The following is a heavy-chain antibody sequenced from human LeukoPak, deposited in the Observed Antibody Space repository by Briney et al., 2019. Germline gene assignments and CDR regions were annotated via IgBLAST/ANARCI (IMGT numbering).Heavy chain of an antibody. CDR3: ARDRSTPLPGLFDY. Sequence: PSETLSLTCTVSGGSINSGVYHWSWIRQFPEKGLQWIGYIAQSGSSYYNPSLTSRVTMSIDTSKNQFSLRLSSVTAADTAVYHCARDRSTPLPGLFDYWGRGILVTVSS. D-gene: IGHD2-15*01. J-gene: IGHJ4*02. CDR1: GGSINSGVYH. V-gene: IGHV4-31*03. CDR2: IAQSGSS.